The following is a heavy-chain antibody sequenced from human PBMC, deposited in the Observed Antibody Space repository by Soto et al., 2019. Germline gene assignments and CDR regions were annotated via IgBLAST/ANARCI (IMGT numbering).Heavy chain of an antibody. J-gene: IGHJ4*02. CDR1: GFSFRNYA. Sequence: WGTLRLSCTASGFSFRNYAMSWVRQAPGKGLEWISTLTGSSSNIYYADSVKGRFAISRDNSRNTLYLQRDSLTAEDTAVYYCANGRATYGLLTHDYWGQGTLVTVSS. CDR2: LTGSSSNI. D-gene: IGHD3-10*01. V-gene: IGHV3-23*01. CDR3: ANGRATYGLLTHDY.